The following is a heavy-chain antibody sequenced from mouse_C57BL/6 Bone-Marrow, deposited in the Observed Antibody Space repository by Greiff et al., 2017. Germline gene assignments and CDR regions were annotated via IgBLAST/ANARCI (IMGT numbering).Heavy chain of an antibody. CDR3: SAYYYGTPAWFAY. D-gene: IGHD1-1*01. Sequence: EVQLQQSGTVLARPGASVKMSCKTSGYTFTSYWMHWVKQRPGQGLEWIGAIYPGNSDTSYNQKFKGKAKLTAVTSASTAYMELSSLTNEDSAVYYCSAYYYGTPAWFAYWGQGTLVTVSA. J-gene: IGHJ3*01. CDR2: IYPGNSDT. V-gene: IGHV1-5*01. CDR1: GYTFTSYW.